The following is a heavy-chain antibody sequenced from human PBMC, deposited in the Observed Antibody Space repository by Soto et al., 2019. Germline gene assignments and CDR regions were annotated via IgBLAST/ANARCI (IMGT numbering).Heavy chain of an antibody. D-gene: IGHD3-10*01. Sequence: EVQLLESGGDLVQPGGSLRLSCAASGFTFSTFVMNWVRQAPGEGLEWLSAISTSGDRTYYADSVKGRFTISRDNSKNTLYLQMHSLRVEDTAIYSWAKNNISGGGGPNWFDPWGQGTLVTVSS. CDR1: GFTFSTFV. V-gene: IGHV3-23*01. J-gene: IGHJ5*02. CDR3: AKNNISGGGGPNWFDP. CDR2: ISTSGDRT.